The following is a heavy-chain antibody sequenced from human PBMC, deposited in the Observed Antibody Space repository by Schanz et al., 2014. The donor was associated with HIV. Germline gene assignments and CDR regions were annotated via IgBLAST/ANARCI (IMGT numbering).Heavy chain of an antibody. V-gene: IGHV3-74*02. D-gene: IGHD4-17*01. J-gene: IGHJ6*02. Sequence: EVQLLESGGGLVLPGGSLRVSCAVSGFTLSGYTMSWVRQAPGKGLEWVSRINSNEGTTDYADSVKGRFTISRDNAKNTLYLQMNSLRAEDTAVYYCVRLMSSDYDFYHYGMDVWGQGTTVIVSS. CDR1: GFTLSGYT. CDR3: VRLMSSDYDFYHYGMDV. CDR2: INSNEGTT.